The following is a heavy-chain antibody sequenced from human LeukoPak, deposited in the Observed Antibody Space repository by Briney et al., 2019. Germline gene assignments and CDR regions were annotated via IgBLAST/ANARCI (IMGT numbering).Heavy chain of an antibody. Sequence: SETLSLTCTVSGGSISSYYWSWIRQPPGKGLEWIGYIYYSGSTNYTPSLKSRVTMSLDTSKDQFSLRLTSVTAADTAIYYCASRPAGSTWYGVFDYWSQGTLVTVSS. CDR3: ASRPAGSTWYGVFDY. CDR2: IYYSGST. D-gene: IGHD6-13*01. CDR1: GGSISSYY. V-gene: IGHV4-59*01. J-gene: IGHJ4*02.